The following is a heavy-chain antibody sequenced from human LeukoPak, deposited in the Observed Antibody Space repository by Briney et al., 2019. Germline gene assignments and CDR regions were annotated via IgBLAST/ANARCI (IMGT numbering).Heavy chain of an antibody. CDR3: AREPFWSGYYSNLHFDY. Sequence: GGSLRLSCAASGFTFSSCAMSCVRQAPGKGLEWVSAISGIDTRTYYADSLKGRFTISRDNAKNSLYLQMNSLRAEDTAVYYCAREPFWSGYYSNLHFDYWGQGTLVTASS. CDR2: ISGIDTRT. V-gene: IGHV3-23*01. D-gene: IGHD3-3*01. CDR1: GFTFSSCA. J-gene: IGHJ4*02.